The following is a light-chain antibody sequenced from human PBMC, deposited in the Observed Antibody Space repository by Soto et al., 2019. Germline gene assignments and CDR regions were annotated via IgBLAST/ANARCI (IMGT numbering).Light chain of an antibody. Sequence: EIVLTQSPATLSLSPGDRAVLSCRASQSVSRSLTWYQHKPGQAPRLLIYDASTRATGIPRRFSGSGSGTDFTLTISSLGPEDFAVYYCQQRSNRFGGGTKVEIK. CDR3: QQRSNR. V-gene: IGKV3-11*01. CDR2: DAS. CDR1: QSVSRS. J-gene: IGKJ4*01.